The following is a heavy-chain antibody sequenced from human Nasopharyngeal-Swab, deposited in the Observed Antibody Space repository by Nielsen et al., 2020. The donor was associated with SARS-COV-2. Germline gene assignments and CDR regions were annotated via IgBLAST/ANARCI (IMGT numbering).Heavy chain of an antibody. CDR2: INPNSGGT. D-gene: IGHD5-12*01. CDR1: GYTFTGYY. Sequence: ASVKVSCKASGYTFTGYYMHWVRQAPGQGLEWMGRINPNSGGTNYAQKFQGRVTMTRDTSASTAYMELSSLRSEDTAVYYCASVDMGDYWGQGTLVTVSS. V-gene: IGHV1-2*06. J-gene: IGHJ4*02. CDR3: ASVDMGDY.